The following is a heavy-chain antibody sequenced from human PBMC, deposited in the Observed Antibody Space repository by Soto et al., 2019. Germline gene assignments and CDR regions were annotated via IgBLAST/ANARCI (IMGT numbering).Heavy chain of an antibody. D-gene: IGHD3-10*01. CDR2: IYYSGST. Sequence: QLQLQESGPGLVKPSETLSLTCTVSGGSISSSSYYWGWIRQPPGKALEWIGSIYYSGSTYYNPSLKSRVTISVDTSKNQFSLKLSSVTAADTAVYYCARLDITMVRGVIVNFDYWGQGTLVTVSS. CDR1: GGSISSSSYY. J-gene: IGHJ4*02. CDR3: ARLDITMVRGVIVNFDY. V-gene: IGHV4-39*01.